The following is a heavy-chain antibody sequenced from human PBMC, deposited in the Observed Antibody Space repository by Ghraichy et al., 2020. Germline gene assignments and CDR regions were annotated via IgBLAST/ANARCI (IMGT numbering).Heavy chain of an antibody. D-gene: IGHD4-23*01. CDR3: AKDPLNSGLYFDY. CDR2: ISDSADNT. J-gene: IGHJ4*02. CDR1: GFTFNNYA. Sequence: GGSLRLSCAASGFTFNNYAMSWVRQAPGKGLEWVSSISDSADNTYYADSVKGRFTISRDNSKNTLYLQMNSLRVEDTAVYYCAKDPLNSGLYFDYRGQGTLVTVFS. V-gene: IGHV3-23*01.